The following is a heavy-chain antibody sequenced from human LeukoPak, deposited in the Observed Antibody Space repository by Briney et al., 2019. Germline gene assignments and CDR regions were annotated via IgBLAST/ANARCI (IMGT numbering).Heavy chain of an antibody. D-gene: IGHD4-23*01. V-gene: IGHV3-30*18. CDR2: ISYDGSNK. Sequence: GRSLRLSCAASGFTFSSYGMHWVRQAPGKGLEWVSVISYDGSNKYYADSVKGRFTISRDNSKNTLYLQMNSLRAEDTAVYYCAKGDYGGNSIYFDYWGQGTLVTVSS. CDR1: GFTFSSYG. J-gene: IGHJ4*02. CDR3: AKGDYGGNSIYFDY.